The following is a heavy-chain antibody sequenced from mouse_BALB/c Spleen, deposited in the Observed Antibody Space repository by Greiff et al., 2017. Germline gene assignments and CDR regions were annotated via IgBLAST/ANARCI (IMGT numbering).Heavy chain of an antibody. CDR2: ISDGGSYT. CDR3: ARGGMITATWFAY. J-gene: IGHJ3*01. Sequence: EVQVVESGGGLVKPGGSLKLSCAASGFTFSDYYMYWVRQTPEKRLEWVATISDGGSYTYYPDSVKGRFTISRDNAKNNLYLQMSSLKSEDTAMYYCARGGMITATWFAYWGQGTLVTVSA. CDR1: GFTFSDYY. V-gene: IGHV5-4*02. D-gene: IGHD2-4*01.